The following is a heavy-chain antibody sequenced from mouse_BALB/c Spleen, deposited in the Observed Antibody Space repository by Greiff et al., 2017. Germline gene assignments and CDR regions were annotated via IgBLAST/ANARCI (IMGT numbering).Heavy chain of an antibody. CDR2: IWGDGST. Sequence: VKLQESGPGLVAPSQSLSITCTVSGFSLTGYGVNWVRQPPGKGLEWLGMIWGDGSTDYNSALKSRLSISKDNSKSQVFLKMNSLQTDDTARYYCAREDDGYYGDFDYWGQGTTLTVSS. D-gene: IGHD2-3*01. CDR3: AREDDGYYGDFDY. CDR1: GFSLTGYG. V-gene: IGHV2-6-7*01. J-gene: IGHJ2*01.